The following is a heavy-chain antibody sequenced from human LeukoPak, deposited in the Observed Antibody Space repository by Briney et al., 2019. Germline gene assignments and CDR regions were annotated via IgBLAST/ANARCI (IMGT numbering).Heavy chain of an antibody. CDR1: GGTFSSYA. J-gene: IGHJ3*02. CDR2: IIPIFGTA. V-gene: IGHV1-69*13. D-gene: IGHD3-22*01. Sequence: GASVTVSCKASGGTFSSYAISWVRQAPGQGLEWMGGIIPIFGTANYAQKFQGRVTITADESTSTAYMELSSLRSEDTAVYYCARVRYYYDVGAFDIWGQGTMATVSS. CDR3: ARVRYYYDVGAFDI.